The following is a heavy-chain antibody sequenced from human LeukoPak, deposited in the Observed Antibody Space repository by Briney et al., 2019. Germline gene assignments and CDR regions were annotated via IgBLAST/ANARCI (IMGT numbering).Heavy chain of an antibody. D-gene: IGHD6-13*01. CDR3: AKGYSSPFDP. V-gene: IGHV3-30*18. Sequence: GRSLRLSCAASGFTFSSYGMHWVRQAPGKGLEGVAVISYDGSNKYYADSVKGRFTISRDNSKNTLYLQMNSLRAEDTAVYYCAKGYSSPFDPWGQGTLVTVSS. CDR2: ISYDGSNK. CDR1: GFTFSSYG. J-gene: IGHJ5*02.